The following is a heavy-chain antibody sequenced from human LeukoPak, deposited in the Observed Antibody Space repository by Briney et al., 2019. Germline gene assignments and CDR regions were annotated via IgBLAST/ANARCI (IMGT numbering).Heavy chain of an antibody. D-gene: IGHD1-26*01. Sequence: PGGSLRLSCAASGFTFSTYNMIWVRQAPGKGLEWGSYITTSSGTTYYADSVKGRFTISRDNAKNSLYLQMNSLRAEDTAVYYCARERGEWEPLLRYQYYYMDVWGKRTTVTVSS. CDR1: GFTFSTYN. CDR2: ITTSSGTT. CDR3: ARERGEWEPLLRYQYYYMDV. V-gene: IGHV3-48*01. J-gene: IGHJ6*03.